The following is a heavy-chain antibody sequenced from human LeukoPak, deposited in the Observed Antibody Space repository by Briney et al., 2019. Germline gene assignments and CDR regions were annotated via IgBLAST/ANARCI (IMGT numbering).Heavy chain of an antibody. CDR3: AKALYDTSGYYLIPRAYYYYGMDV. J-gene: IGHJ6*02. CDR1: GFTFSSYA. Sequence: GGSLRLSCAASGFTFSSYAMNWVRQAPGKGLEWVSAISGSGDSTYYADSVKGRFTVSRDNSKNTLYLKMNGLRAEDTAVYHCAKALYDTSGYYLIPRAYYYYGMDVWGQGTTVTVSS. CDR2: ISGSGDST. V-gene: IGHV3-23*01. D-gene: IGHD3-22*01.